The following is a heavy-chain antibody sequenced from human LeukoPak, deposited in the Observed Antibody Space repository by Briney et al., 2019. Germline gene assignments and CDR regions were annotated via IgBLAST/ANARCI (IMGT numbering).Heavy chain of an antibody. V-gene: IGHV3-23*01. CDR1: GFTFSSYA. Sequence: AGGSLRLSCAASGFTFSSYAMSWVRQAPGKGLEWVSAISGSGGSTYYADSVKGRFTISRDNSKNTLYLQMNSLRAEDTAVYYCAKAGGVVVVIAIHYWGQGTLVTVSS. D-gene: IGHD2-21*01. CDR3: AKAGGVVVVIAIHY. CDR2: ISGSGGST. J-gene: IGHJ4*02.